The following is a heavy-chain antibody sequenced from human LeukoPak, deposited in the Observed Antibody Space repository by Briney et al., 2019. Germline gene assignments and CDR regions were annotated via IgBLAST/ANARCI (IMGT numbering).Heavy chain of an antibody. V-gene: IGHV3-30*02. D-gene: IGHD3-10*01. CDR2: IRYDGSNK. J-gene: IGHJ4*02. CDR1: GFAFSSYG. CDR3: AKDYYYGSGSPFDY. Sequence: GGSLRLSCAASGFAFSSYGMHWVRQAPGKGLEWVAFIRYDGSNKYYADSVKGRFTISRDNSKNTLYLQMNSLRAEDTAVYYCAKDYYYGSGSPFDYWGQGTLVTVSS.